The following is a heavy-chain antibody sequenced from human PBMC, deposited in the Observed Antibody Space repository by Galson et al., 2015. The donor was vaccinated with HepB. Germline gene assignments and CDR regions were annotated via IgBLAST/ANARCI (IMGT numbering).Heavy chain of an antibody. Sequence: SETLSLTCGVYGGSFRDYSWNWIRQTPGKGLEWIGEINHRGTTNYRPSLKSRVSISVDTSKNQFPLNLTSVTAADSAIYYCARGASNPQIAIFGVSLNYWGQGTLVVVSS. CDR2: INHRGTT. CDR3: ARGASNPQIAIFGVSLNY. V-gene: IGHV4-34*01. J-gene: IGHJ4*02. D-gene: IGHD3-3*01. CDR1: GGSFRDYS.